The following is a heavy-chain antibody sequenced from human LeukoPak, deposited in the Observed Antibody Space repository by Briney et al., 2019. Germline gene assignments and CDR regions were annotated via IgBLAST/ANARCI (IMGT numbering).Heavy chain of an antibody. J-gene: IGHJ6*02. Sequence: PSQTLSLTCTVSGGSISSGSYYWSWIRQPAGKGLEWIGRIYTSGSTNYNPSLKSRVTISVDTSKNQFSLKLSSVTAADTAVYYCARGYYYGSGPYYYYYGMDVWGQGTTVTVSS. V-gene: IGHV4-61*02. D-gene: IGHD3-10*01. CDR3: ARGYYYGSGPYYYYYGMDV. CDR2: IYTSGST. CDR1: GGSISSGSYY.